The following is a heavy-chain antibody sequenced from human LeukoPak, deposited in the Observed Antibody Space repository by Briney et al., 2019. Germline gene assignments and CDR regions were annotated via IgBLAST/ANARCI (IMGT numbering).Heavy chain of an antibody. CDR1: GFTFSTFA. CDR2: IGDTGGKT. D-gene: IGHD3-10*01. CDR3: AKVRTRWTMVRGVPYMDV. J-gene: IGHJ6*03. V-gene: IGHV3-23*01. Sequence: GGSLRLSCTASGFTFSTFAMSWVRQAPGKGLEWVSAIGDTGGKTYYAHYAKGRFTISRDNSKNTLYLQMSSLRAEDTAVYYCAKVRTRWTMVRGVPYMDVWGKGTTVTVSS.